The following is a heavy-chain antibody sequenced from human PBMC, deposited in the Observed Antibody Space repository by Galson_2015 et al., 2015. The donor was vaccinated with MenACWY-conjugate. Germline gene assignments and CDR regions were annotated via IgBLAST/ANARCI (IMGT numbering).Heavy chain of an antibody. CDR1: GFTFRNYW. CDR2: IKKDGSEK. J-gene: IGHJ6*02. CDR3: ARGHYGMDV. V-gene: IGHV3-7*03. Sequence: ALRLACAVSGFTFRNYWMTWVRQAPGKGLEWVASIKKDGSEKYYVDSVKGRFTISRDNTKNSMYLEMNSLRAEDTAVYYCARGHYGMDVWGQGTMVTASS.